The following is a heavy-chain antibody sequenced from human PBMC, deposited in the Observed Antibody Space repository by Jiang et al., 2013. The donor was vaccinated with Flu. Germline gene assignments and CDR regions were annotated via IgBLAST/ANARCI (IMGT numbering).Heavy chain of an antibody. D-gene: IGHD5-12*01. CDR3: ARVPRDIVATENYYYYGMDV. Sequence: SLKISCKGSGYSFTSYWIGWVRQMPGKGLEWMGIIYPGDSDTRYSPSFQGQVTISADKSISTAYLQWSSLKASDTAMYYCARVPRDIVATENYYYYGMDVWGQGTTVTVSS. J-gene: IGHJ6*02. CDR1: GYSFTSYW. CDR2: IYPGDSDT. V-gene: IGHV5-51*01.